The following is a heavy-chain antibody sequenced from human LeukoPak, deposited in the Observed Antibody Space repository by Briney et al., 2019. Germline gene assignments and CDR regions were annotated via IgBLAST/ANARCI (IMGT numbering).Heavy chain of an antibody. CDR3: ATNYDFWSGYYYGMDV. Sequence: ASVKVSCKASGYTFTSYDINWVRQATGQGLEWMGWMNPNSGNTGYAQKFQGRVTMTRNTSIGTAYMELSSLRSEDTAVYYCATNYDFWSGYYYGMDVWGQGTTVTVSS. CDR1: GYTFTSYD. CDR2: MNPNSGNT. D-gene: IGHD3-3*01. J-gene: IGHJ6*02. V-gene: IGHV1-8*01.